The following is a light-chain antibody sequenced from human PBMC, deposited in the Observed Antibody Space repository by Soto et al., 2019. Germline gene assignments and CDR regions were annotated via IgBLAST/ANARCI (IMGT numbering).Light chain of an antibody. J-gene: IGKJ2*01. CDR2: LGS. V-gene: IGKV2-28*01. CDR3: MQALQTPVT. Sequence: DIVMTQSPLSLPVTPGEPASISCRSSQSLLPGNGYNYLDWYLQKPGQSPQLLIYLGSNRASGVPDRFSGSGSGTDFTLKISRVEDEDVGVYYCMQALQTPVTFGQGTKLEIK. CDR1: QSLLPGNGYNY.